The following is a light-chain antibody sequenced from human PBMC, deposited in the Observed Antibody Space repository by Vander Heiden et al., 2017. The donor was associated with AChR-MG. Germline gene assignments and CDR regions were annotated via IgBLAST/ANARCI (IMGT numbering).Light chain of an antibody. Sequence: QSALPQPAYVSGSPAQSLTISCTGSSSDIGGSNSVSWYQPPPGKAPKLMIYEVNKRPSGVSHRFSGSKSGNTASLTIAGLQAEDEGDYYCSSYKSSTNLLVFGGGTKLTVL. J-gene: IGLJ2*01. CDR2: EVN. V-gene: IGLV2-14*01. CDR1: SSDIGGSNS. CDR3: SSYKSSTNLLV.